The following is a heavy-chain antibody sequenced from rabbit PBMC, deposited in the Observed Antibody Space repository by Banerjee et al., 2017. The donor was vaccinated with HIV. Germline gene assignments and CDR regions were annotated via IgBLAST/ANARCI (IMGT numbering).Heavy chain of an antibody. V-gene: IGHV1S40*01. CDR3: ARDGGLYSLDL. J-gene: IGHJ6*01. Sequence: VESGGDLVKPGASLTLTCKASGFSFSSGYDMCWVRQAPGKGLELIACIYTTSGTTWYASWVNGRFTISKTSSTTVTLQMTSLTAADTATYFCARDGGLYSLDLWGPGTLVTVS. CDR2: IYTTSGTT. D-gene: IGHD3-1*01. CDR1: GFSFSSGYD.